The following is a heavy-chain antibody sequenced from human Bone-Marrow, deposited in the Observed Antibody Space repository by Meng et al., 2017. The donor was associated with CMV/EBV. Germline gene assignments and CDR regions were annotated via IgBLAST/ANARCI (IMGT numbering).Heavy chain of an antibody. D-gene: IGHD5-18*01. CDR2: ISYSGST. V-gene: IGHV4-39*01. CDR3: ARHPQGGYNYGFHYFDY. Sequence: PETLSLTCSVSGGYISSSNYFCGWMRQPPGQGLEWIGSISYSGSTYYNPPLRSRVTISVDTSKNQFSLKLSSVTAADTAVYYCARHPQGGYNYGFHYFDYWGQGTLVTVSS. J-gene: IGHJ4*02. CDR1: GGYISSSNYF.